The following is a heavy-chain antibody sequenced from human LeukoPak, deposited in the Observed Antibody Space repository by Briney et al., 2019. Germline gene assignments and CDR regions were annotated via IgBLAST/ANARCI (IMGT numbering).Heavy chain of an antibody. J-gene: IGHJ4*02. CDR3: AREGSMTTVKHYFDY. CDR2: IYYSGST. D-gene: IGHD4-11*01. CDR1: GGSISSYY. Sequence: SETLSLTCTDSGGSISSYYWSWIRQPPGKGLEWIGYIYYSGSTNYNPSLKSRVTISVDTSKNQFSLKVSSVTAADTAVYYCAREGSMTTVKHYFDYWGQGTLVTVSS. V-gene: IGHV4-59*01.